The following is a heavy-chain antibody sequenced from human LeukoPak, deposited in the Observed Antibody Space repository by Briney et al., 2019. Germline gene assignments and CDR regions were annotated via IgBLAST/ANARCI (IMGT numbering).Heavy chain of an antibody. J-gene: IGHJ4*02. V-gene: IGHV5-51*01. Sequence: GESLKISCEGSGYSFSTYWIAWVRQMPGKGLEWMGIIYPGDSDTRYSRSLQGQVTISADKSISTAYLQWSSLKASDTAMYYCARVASITIFGVVPPHYWGQGTLVTVSS. D-gene: IGHD3-3*01. CDR3: ARVASITIFGVVPPHY. CDR2: IYPGDSDT. CDR1: GYSFSTYW.